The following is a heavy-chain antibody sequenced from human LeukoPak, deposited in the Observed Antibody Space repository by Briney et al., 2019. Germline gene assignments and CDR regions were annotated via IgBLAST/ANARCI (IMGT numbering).Heavy chain of an antibody. V-gene: IGHV3-23*01. J-gene: IGHJ3*01. CDR2: ISGSLGTT. CDR3: LKDLKNYSERSNYWA. D-gene: IGHD1-7*01. CDR1: GFAFSSYA. Sequence: QSGGSLRLSCSASGFAFSSYAMSWVREAPGRGLEWVSAISGSLGTTYYAQPVKGRFTISRDNSKSTVYLQMDSLRAEDTAVYYCLKDLKNYSERSNYWAWGQGTMVSVSS.